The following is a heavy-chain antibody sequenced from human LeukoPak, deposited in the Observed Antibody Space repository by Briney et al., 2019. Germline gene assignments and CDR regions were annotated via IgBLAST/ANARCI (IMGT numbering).Heavy chain of an antibody. CDR2: IIATGASP. CDR3: ARRGAGRGGLDY. D-gene: IGHD6-19*01. J-gene: IGHJ4*02. CDR1: GFSFSLYA. V-gene: IGHV3-23*01. Sequence: GGSLRLSCAATGFSFSLYAMKWVRQAPGKGLEWVSTIIATGASPYYADSVWGRFTVSRDSSKNMFYLQMNSLRAEDTAISYCARRGAGRGGLDYWGQGTLVTVSS.